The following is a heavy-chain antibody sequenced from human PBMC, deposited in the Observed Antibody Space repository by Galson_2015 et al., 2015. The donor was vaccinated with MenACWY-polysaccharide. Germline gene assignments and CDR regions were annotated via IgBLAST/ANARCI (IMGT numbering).Heavy chain of an antibody. Sequence: SVKVSCKASGYTFTNYGVSWVRQAPGQGLEWMGWISAYNGNTNYAQNLQGSVTMTTDTSTNTGYMELRSLRSDDTAVYYCARETRSTVVVIVYWGQGTLVTVSS. CDR2: ISAYNGNT. V-gene: IGHV1-18*01. CDR3: ARETRSTVVVIVY. J-gene: IGHJ4*02. CDR1: GYTFTNYG. D-gene: IGHD3-10*01.